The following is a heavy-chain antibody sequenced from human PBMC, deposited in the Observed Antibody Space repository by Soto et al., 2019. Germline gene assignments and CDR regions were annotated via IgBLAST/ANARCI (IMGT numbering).Heavy chain of an antibody. CDR2: FDPEDGET. J-gene: IGHJ4*02. D-gene: IGHD1-26*01. Sequence: GASVKVSCKVSGYTLTELSMHWVRQAPGKGLEWMGGFDPEDGETIYAQKFQGRVTMTEDTSTDTAYMELSSLRSEDTTVYYCATNSGSYFSFDYWGQGTLVTVSS. V-gene: IGHV1-24*01. CDR1: GYTLTELS. CDR3: ATNSGSYFSFDY.